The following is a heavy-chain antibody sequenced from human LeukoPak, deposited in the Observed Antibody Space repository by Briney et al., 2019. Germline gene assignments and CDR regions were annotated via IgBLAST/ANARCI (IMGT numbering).Heavy chain of an antibody. D-gene: IGHD5-12*01. J-gene: IGHJ6*02. CDR2: ISYDGSNK. CDR3: AKGGYDVYYYGMDV. Sequence: GGSLRLSCAASGFTFSSYGMHWVRQAPGKGLEWVAVISYDGSNKYYADSVKGRFTISRDNSKNTLYLQMNSLRAEDTALYYCAKGGYDVYYYGMDVWGQGTTVTVSS. V-gene: IGHV3-30*18. CDR1: GFTFSSYG.